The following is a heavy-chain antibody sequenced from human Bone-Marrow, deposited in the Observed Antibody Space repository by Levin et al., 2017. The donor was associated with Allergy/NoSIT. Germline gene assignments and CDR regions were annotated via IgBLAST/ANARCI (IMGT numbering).Heavy chain of an antibody. CDR2: IDQSGNT. CDR3: ARGNSVSEWSYHFDY. J-gene: IGHJ4*02. D-gene: IGHD3-3*01. CDR1: NYSISSGFH. V-gene: IGHV4-38-2*01. Sequence: SQTLSLTCAVSNYSISSGFHWGWIRQPPGKGLEWIGSIDQSGNTYYNPSLKSRVTISVDKSKNQFSLKLGSVTVADTAIYYCARGNSVSEWSYHFDYWGQGMLVTVSS.